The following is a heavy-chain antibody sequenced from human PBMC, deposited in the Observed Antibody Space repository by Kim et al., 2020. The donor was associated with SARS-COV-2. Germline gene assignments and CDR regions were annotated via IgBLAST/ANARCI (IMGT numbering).Heavy chain of an antibody. J-gene: IGHJ4*02. CDR2: IYPGDSDT. V-gene: IGHV5-51*01. CDR3: VTWDYYDSSGYRALDY. D-gene: IGHD3-22*01. CDR1: GYSFTSYW. Sequence: GESLKISCKGSGYSFTSYWIGWVRQMPGKGLEWMGIIYPGDSDTRYSPSFQGQVTISADKSISTAYLQWSSLKASDTAMYYCVTWDYYDSSGYRALDYWGQGTLVTVSS.